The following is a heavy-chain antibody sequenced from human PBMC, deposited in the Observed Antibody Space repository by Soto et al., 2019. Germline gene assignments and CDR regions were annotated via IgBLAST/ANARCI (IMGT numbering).Heavy chain of an antibody. D-gene: IGHD1-7*01. Sequence: GGSLRLSCAASGFTFRTYAMHWVRQAPGKGGEGVAVISHDGSNTDYGDSVKGRFTISRDNSKSTLSLQMNSLRPEDTGVYYCAKDAGSTEYCFAPWGQGTLVTVSS. CDR3: AKDAGSTEYCFAP. V-gene: IGHV3-30*18. CDR2: ISHDGSNT. J-gene: IGHJ5*02. CDR1: GFTFRTYA.